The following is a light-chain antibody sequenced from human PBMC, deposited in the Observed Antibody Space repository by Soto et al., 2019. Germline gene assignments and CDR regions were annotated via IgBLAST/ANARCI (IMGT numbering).Light chain of an antibody. Sequence: DIQMTQSPSSLSASVGDRVTITCRASQSISSYLNWYQQISGKAPKLLIYAASSLQTGVPSRFSGSGSGTDFTLTISSLQPEDFATYYCQQSYSSPYTFGQGTNLEIK. CDR1: QSISSY. J-gene: IGKJ2*01. CDR2: AAS. V-gene: IGKV1-39*01. CDR3: QQSYSSPYT.